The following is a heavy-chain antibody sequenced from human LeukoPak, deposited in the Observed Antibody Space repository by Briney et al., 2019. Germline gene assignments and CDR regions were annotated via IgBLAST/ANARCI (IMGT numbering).Heavy chain of an antibody. CDR1: GFTFSSYG. V-gene: IGHV3-33*01. D-gene: IGHD6-19*01. CDR3: ARDLEAVAGFDY. Sequence: GGSLRLSCAASGFTFSSYGMHWVRQAPGKGLEWVAVIWYDGSNKYYADSVKGRFTISGDNSKNTLYLQMNSLRAEDTAVYYCARDLEAVAGFDYWGQGTLVTVSS. J-gene: IGHJ4*02. CDR2: IWYDGSNK.